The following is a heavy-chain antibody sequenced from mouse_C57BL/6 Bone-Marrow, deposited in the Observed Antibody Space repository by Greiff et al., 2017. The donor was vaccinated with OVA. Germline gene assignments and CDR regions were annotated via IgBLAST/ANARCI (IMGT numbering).Heavy chain of an antibody. Sequence: QVQLQQPGAELVKPGASVKLSCKASGYTFTSYWMHWVKQRPGQGLEWIGMIHPNSGSTNYNEKFKSKATLTVDKSSRTAYMQLSSLTSEDSSVYYCSRSGDYGNPSFAYWGQGTRVTVSA. CDR2: IHPNSGST. CDR1: GYTFTSYW. V-gene: IGHV1-64*01. D-gene: IGHD2-1*01. J-gene: IGHJ3*01. CDR3: SRSGDYGNPSFAY.